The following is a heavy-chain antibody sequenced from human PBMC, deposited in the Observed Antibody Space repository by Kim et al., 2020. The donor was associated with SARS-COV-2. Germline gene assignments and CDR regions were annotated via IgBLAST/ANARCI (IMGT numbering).Heavy chain of an antibody. J-gene: IGHJ4*02. V-gene: IGHV4-59*08. CDR3: ARHRDYGDYDFDY. D-gene: IGHD4-17*01. Sequence: CNPTRRSRVTISVDTSKNQFSLKLSSGTAADTAVYYCARHRDYGDYDFDYWGQGTLVTVSS.